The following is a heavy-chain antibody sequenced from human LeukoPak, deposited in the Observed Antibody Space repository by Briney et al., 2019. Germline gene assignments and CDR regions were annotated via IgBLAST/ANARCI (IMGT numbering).Heavy chain of an antibody. D-gene: IGHD1-26*01. CDR1: GFTFSSYA. CDR2: ISYDGSNK. V-gene: IGHV3-30-3*01. Sequence: GGSLRLSCAASGFTFSSYAMHWVRQAPGKGLEWVAVISYDGSNKYCADSVKGRFTISRDTSKNTLYLQMNSLRAEDTAVYYCARGSSGSYSNFDYWGQGTLVTVSS. CDR3: ARGSSGSYSNFDY. J-gene: IGHJ4*02.